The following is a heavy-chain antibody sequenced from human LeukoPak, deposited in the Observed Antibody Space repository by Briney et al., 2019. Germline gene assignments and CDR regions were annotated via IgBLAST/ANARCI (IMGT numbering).Heavy chain of an antibody. D-gene: IGHD3-10*01. CDR2: INPNSGGT. J-gene: IGHJ4*02. Sequence: GASVKVSCKASGYTFTSYCISWVRQAPGQGLEWRGWINPNSGGTNYAQKFQGRVTMTRDTSISTAYMELSRLRSDDTAVYYCERAGILYYGSGSYYNGWGQGTLVTVSS. CDR1: GYTFTSYC. CDR3: ERAGILYYGSGSYYNG. V-gene: IGHV1-2*02.